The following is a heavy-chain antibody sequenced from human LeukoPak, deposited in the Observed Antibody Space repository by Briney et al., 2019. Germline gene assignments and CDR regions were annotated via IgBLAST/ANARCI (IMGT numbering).Heavy chain of an antibody. V-gene: IGHV4-34*01. J-gene: IGHJ4*02. Sequence: SETLSLTCAVNAASFTGYYWSWIRQPPGKGLEWIGEIDHTGSISYNPSLRSRVTITVDTFKNQFSLNLRSVTAAGGAIYYCARGGYGPGSHYRYWGQGTLVTVSS. CDR2: IDHTGSI. CDR1: AASFTGYY. CDR3: ARGGYGPGSHYRY. D-gene: IGHD3-10*01.